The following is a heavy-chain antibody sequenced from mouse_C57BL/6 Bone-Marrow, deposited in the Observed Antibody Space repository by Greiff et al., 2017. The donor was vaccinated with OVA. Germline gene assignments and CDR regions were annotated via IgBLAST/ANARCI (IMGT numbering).Heavy chain of an antibody. CDR2: IDPSDSYT. J-gene: IGHJ4*01. CDR1: GYTFTSYW. V-gene: IGHV1-59*01. Sequence: VQLQQSGAELVRPGTSVKLSCKASGYTFTSYWMHWVKQRPGQGLEWIGVIDPSDSYTNYNQKFKGKATLTVDTSSSTAYMQLSSLTSEDSAVYYCAKGGNYLWGQGTSVTVSS. CDR3: AKGGNYL. D-gene: IGHD2-1*01.